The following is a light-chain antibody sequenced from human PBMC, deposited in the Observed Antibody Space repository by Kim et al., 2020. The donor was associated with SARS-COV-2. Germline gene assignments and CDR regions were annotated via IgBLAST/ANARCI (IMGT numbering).Light chain of an antibody. Sequence: SVSPAERATLSCRASQSVSSNLAWYQQKPGQAPRLLIYGASTRATGIPARFSGSGSGTEFTLTISSLQSEDFAVYYCQQYNNWPLTFGQGTKLEI. V-gene: IGKV3-15*01. J-gene: IGKJ2*01. CDR1: QSVSSN. CDR3: QQYNNWPLT. CDR2: GAS.